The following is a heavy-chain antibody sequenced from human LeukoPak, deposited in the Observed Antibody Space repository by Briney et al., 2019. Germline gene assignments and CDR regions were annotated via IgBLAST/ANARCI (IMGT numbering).Heavy chain of an antibody. Sequence: ASVKVSCKASSYTFTSYGISWVGQAPGQGLEWMGWISGYNGNTNYAQKLQGRVTMTTDTSTSTVYMELRSLRSDDTAVYYCARVLTGSGWYKDYWGQGTLVTVSS. CDR3: ARVLTGSGWYKDY. CDR1: SYTFTSYG. D-gene: IGHD6-19*01. CDR2: ISGYNGNT. J-gene: IGHJ4*02. V-gene: IGHV1-18*04.